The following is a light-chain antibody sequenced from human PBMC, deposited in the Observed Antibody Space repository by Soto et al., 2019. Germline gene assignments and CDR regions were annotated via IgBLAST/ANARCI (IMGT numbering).Light chain of an antibody. CDR3: CSFAGNYIYV. V-gene: IGLV1-40*01. Sequence: QSVLTQPPSVSGAPGQRVTISCTGSSSNIGAGFDVHWYQHLPGTAPKLLIFGNTNRPSGVPDRFSASKSGASASLAITGLQAEDEADYYCCSFAGNYIYVFGTGTKLTVL. CDR1: SSNIGAGFD. CDR2: GNT. J-gene: IGLJ1*01.